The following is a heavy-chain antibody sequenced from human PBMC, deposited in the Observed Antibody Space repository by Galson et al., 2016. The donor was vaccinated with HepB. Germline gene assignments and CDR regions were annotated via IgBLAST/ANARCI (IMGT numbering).Heavy chain of an antibody. J-gene: IGHJ3*02. CDR1: GGSINSGGYY. Sequence: TLSLSCPVSGGSINSGGYYWNWIRPNPGKGLEWIGTIYYSGCTYYHPSLKSRFTISLDTSRNKFSLTLSAVTAADTAAYYCARARLCYSRVLHAFDIWGQGTVVTVSS. CDR2: IYYSGCT. CDR3: ARARLCYSRVLHAFDI. D-gene: IGHD3-10*02. V-gene: IGHV4-31*03.